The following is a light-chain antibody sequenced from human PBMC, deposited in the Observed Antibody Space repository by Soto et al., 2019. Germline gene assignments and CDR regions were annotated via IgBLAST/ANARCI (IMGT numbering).Light chain of an antibody. CDR1: QTISDY. CDR3: QQSFSIPRT. V-gene: IGKV1-39*01. J-gene: IGKJ1*01. CDR2: AAS. Sequence: EIQMTQSASPLSASLGDRVTIPWPASQTISDYLNWYQQKKGKAPNLLIYAASRLQSGVPSRFSGSGYRTDVNLTISSLQTEDFATYYCQQSFSIPRTFGQGTKVDIK.